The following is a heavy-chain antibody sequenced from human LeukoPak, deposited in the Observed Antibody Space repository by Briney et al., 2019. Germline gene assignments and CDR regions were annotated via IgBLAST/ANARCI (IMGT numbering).Heavy chain of an antibody. CDR2: ISGDGGST. CDR3: AKDYSSGWYGRDYYYGMDV. Sequence: PGGSLRLSCAASGFTFDDYAMHWVRQAPGKGLKWVSLISGDGGSTYYADSVKGRFTISRDNSKNSLYLQMNSLRTEDTALYYCAKDYSSGWYGRDYYYGMDVWGQGTTVTVSS. J-gene: IGHJ6*02. CDR1: GFTFDDYA. V-gene: IGHV3-43*02. D-gene: IGHD6-19*01.